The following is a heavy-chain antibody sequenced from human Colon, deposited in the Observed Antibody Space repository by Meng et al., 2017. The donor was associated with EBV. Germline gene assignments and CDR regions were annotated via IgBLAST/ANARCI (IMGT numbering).Heavy chain of an antibody. CDR1: GGSLSGYY. V-gene: IGHV4-34*01. D-gene: IGHD2-2*03. Sequence: QFQQLQWGAGLFKPSETLSLTCGVSGGSLSGYYWSWIRHFPGRTLEFIGDINHSGSANYNPSLRSRVTISVDTSKNQIFLNLHSVTAADTAVYHCARTFGYCSNNNCPRTLGYWGQGTLVTVSS. CDR3: ARTFGYCSNNNCPRTLGY. CDR2: INHSGSA. J-gene: IGHJ4*02.